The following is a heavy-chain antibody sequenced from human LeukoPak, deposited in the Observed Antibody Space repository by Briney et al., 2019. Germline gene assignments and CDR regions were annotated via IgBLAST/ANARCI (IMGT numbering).Heavy chain of an antibody. Sequence: SETLSLTCAVYGGSFSGYYWSWIRQPPGKGLEWIGEINHSGSTNYNPSLKSRVTISVDTSKNQFSLKLSSVTAADTAVYYCARGGWLRPRGAFDIWGQGTMVTVSS. D-gene: IGHD5-12*01. CDR2: INHSGST. CDR3: ARGGWLRPRGAFDI. V-gene: IGHV4-34*01. J-gene: IGHJ3*02. CDR1: GGSFSGYY.